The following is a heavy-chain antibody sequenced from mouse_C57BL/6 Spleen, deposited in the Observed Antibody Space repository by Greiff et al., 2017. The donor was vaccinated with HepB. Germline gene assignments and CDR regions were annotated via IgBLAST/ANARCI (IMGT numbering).Heavy chain of an antibody. CDR3: TRDLFITTVVGRFAY. Sequence: QVQLKQSGAELVRPGASVTLSCKASGYTFTDYEMHWVKQTPVHGLEWIGAIDPETGGTAYNQKFKGKAILTADKSSSTAYMELRSLTSEDSAVYYCTRDLFITTVVGRFAYWGQGTLVTVSA. D-gene: IGHD1-1*01. V-gene: IGHV1-15*01. J-gene: IGHJ3*01. CDR2: IDPETGGT. CDR1: GYTFTDYE.